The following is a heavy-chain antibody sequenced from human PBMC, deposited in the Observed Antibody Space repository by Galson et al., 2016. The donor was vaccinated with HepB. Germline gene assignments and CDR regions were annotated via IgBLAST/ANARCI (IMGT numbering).Heavy chain of an antibody. CDR3: ARLEDLIGFDY. Sequence: ETLSLTCTVSGYSITNGYYWGWIRQPPGKGLEWIGNIYHSGSTYYSSSLNSRVTISVDTSKNQFSLKLGSVTAADAAVYYCARLEDLIGFDYWGQGTLVTVSS. CDR2: IYHSGST. D-gene: IGHD3/OR15-3a*01. CDR1: GYSITNGYY. V-gene: IGHV4-38-2*02. J-gene: IGHJ4*02.